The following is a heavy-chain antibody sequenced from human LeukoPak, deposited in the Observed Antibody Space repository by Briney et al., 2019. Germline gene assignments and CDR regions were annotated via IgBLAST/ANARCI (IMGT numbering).Heavy chain of an antibody. V-gene: IGHV4-61*02. D-gene: IGHD6-25*01. CDR2: IYTSGST. CDR3: ARVQHKTPGPPSPAELDY. Sequence: SETLSLTCTVSGGSISSGSYYWSWIRQPAGKGLEWIGRIYTSGSTNYNPSLKSRVTISVDTSKNQFSLKLSSVTAADTAVYYCARVQHKTPGPPSPAELDYWGQGTLVTVSS. CDR1: GGSISSGSYY. J-gene: IGHJ4*02.